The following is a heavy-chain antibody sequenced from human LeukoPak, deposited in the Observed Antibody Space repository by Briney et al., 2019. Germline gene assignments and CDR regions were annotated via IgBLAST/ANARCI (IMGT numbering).Heavy chain of an antibody. CDR1: GLTVSTHG. CDR3: ANSVFG. V-gene: IGHV3-23*01. CDR2: ISGSSGST. Sequence: PGGSLRLSCAVSGLTVSTHGMSWVRQAPGKGLEGVSGISGSSGSTDYANSGKGRFTIPRDNSKNTVYLQMNSLTAEDTAVYYCANSVFGWGQGTLVTVSS. J-gene: IGHJ4*02. D-gene: IGHD3-10*02.